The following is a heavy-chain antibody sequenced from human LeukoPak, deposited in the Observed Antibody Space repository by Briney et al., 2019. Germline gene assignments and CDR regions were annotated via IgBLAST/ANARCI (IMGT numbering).Heavy chain of an antibody. V-gene: IGHV1-18*01. CDR1: GYTLTSYG. J-gene: IGHJ4*02. Sequence: ASVKVSCKASGYTLTSYGISWVRQAPGQGLEWMGWISAYNGNTHYAQKLQGRVTMTTDTSTSTAYMELRSLRSDDTAVYYCARAPRYCSSTSCSTQVQFDYWGQGTLVAVSS. CDR2: ISAYNGNT. D-gene: IGHD2-2*01. CDR3: ARAPRYCSSTSCSTQVQFDY.